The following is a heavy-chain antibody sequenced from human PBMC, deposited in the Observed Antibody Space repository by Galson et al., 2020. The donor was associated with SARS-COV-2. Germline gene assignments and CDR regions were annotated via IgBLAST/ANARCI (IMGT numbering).Heavy chain of an antibody. CDR3: ARDPTDGDPELYCYYGMDV. CDR1: GFTFSSYS. CDR2: ISSSSSYI. Sequence: TAGSLRLSCAASGFTFSSYSMNWVRQAPGKGLEWVSSISSSSSYISYADSAKSRFTISRDNAKNSLYLQMNSLRAEDAAVYYCARDPTDGDPELYCYYGMDVWGQGTTVTVAS. J-gene: IGHJ6*02. V-gene: IGHV3-21*01. D-gene: IGHD4-17*01.